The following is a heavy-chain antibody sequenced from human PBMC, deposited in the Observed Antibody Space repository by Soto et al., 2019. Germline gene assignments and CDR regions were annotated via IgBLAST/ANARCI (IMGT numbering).Heavy chain of an antibody. V-gene: IGHV3-30*18. Sequence: GGSLRLSCAASGFTFSSYGMHWVRQAPGKGLEWVAVISYDGSNKYYADSVKGRFTISRDNSKNTLYLQMNSLRAEDTAVYYCAKSWMTTVVTDAFDIWGQGTMVTVSS. CDR1: GFTFSSYG. CDR2: ISYDGSNK. J-gene: IGHJ3*02. D-gene: IGHD4-17*01. CDR3: AKSWMTTVVTDAFDI.